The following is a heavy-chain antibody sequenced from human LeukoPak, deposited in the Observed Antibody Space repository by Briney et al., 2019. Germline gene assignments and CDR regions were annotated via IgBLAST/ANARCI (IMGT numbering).Heavy chain of an antibody. J-gene: IGHJ6*02. CDR3: ARDRDRSRSHLLYYYYYGMDV. CDR2: INPSGGST. D-gene: IGHD1-26*01. V-gene: IGHV1-46*01. CDR1: GYTFTSYG. Sequence: ASVNVSCKASGYTFTSYGISWVRQAPGQGLEWMGIINPSGGSTSYAQKFQGRVTMTRDTSTSTVYMELSSLRSEDTAVYYCARDRDRSRSHLLYYYYYGMDVWGQGTTVTVSS.